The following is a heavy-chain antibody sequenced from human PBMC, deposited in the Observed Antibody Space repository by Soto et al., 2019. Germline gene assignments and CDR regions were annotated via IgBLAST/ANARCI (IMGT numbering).Heavy chain of an antibody. V-gene: IGHV1-69*13. CDR1: GGTFSSYA. CDR3: ASFANYYYLMGPLDY. D-gene: IGHD3-10*01. J-gene: IGHJ4*02. CDR2: IIPIFGTA. Sequence: SVKVSCKASGGTFSSYAISWVRQAPGQGLEWMGGIIPIFGTANYAQKFQGRVTITADESTSTAYMELSSLRSEDTAVYYCASFANYYYLMGPLDYWGQGTLVTVSS.